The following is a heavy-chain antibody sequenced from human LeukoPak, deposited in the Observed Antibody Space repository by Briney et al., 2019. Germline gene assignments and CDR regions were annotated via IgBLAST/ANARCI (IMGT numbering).Heavy chain of an antibody. CDR1: GFTFSTYN. Sequence: GGSLRLSCAASGFTFSTYNMVWARQTPGKGLEWLFYINSGGSAVHYADSVKDRFTFSRDNAKNLLYLQMNSLRVEDTGIYYCPRVGSRGDWFDYWGQGTRVTVSS. V-gene: IGHV3-48*01. D-gene: IGHD1-26*01. J-gene: IGHJ5*01. CDR2: INSGGSAV. CDR3: PRVGSRGDWFDY.